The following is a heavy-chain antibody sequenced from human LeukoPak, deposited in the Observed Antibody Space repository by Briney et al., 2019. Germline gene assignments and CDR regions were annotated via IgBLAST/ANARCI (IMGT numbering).Heavy chain of an antibody. Sequence: PSETLSLTCAVYGGSYSGYYWSWIRQPPGKGLERIEEISHSGSTNYNPSLKSRVTISVDTSKIQFSLKLSSVTAADTAVYYCARCLQIKKIYGSGNIYWFDPWGQGTLVTVSS. V-gene: IGHV4-34*01. CDR3: ARCLQIKKIYGSGNIYWFDP. J-gene: IGHJ5*02. D-gene: IGHD3-10*01. CDR2: ISHSGST. CDR1: GGSYSGYY.